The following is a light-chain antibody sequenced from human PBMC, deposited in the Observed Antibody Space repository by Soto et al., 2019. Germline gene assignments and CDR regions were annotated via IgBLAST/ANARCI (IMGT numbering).Light chain of an antibody. CDR2: AAT. CDR3: LQVSNLPRP. CDR1: QDINSR. J-gene: IGKJ1*01. V-gene: IGKV1-12*01. Sequence: DIQMTQSPSSVSACVGDTVTITCRASQDINSRLAWFQQQPGRPPKYVIQAATMLQSGFPSRFDRSGSGRDFALTIHTLQPEDSATFYCLQVSNLPRPVVQGTKV.